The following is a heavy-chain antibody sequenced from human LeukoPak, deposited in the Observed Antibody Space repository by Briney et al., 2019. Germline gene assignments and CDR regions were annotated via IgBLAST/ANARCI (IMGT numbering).Heavy chain of an antibody. J-gene: IGHJ4*02. Sequence: SETLSLTCAVYGGSFSGYYWSWIRQPPGKGLGWIGEINHSGSTNYNPSLKSRVTISVDTSKNQFSLKLSSVTAADTAVYYCARSASTIFGVVTYFDYWGQGTLVTVSS. CDR3: ARSASTIFGVVTYFDY. CDR2: INHSGST. D-gene: IGHD3-3*01. CDR1: GGSFSGYY. V-gene: IGHV4-34*01.